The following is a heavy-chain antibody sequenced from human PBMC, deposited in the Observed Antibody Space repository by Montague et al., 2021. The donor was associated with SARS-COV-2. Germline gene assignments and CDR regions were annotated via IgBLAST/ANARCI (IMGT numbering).Heavy chain of an antibody. CDR2: ISYDGSNK. Sequence: SLRLSCAASGFTFSSYAMHWVRQAPGKGLEWVAVISYDGSNKYHADSVRGRFTISRDDSKNTLYLQMNSLRPEDTAVYYCAKDRVLLHYGMDVWGQGTTVTVSS. J-gene: IGHJ6*02. CDR1: GFTFSSYA. CDR3: AKDRVLLHYGMDV. V-gene: IGHV3-30-3*01.